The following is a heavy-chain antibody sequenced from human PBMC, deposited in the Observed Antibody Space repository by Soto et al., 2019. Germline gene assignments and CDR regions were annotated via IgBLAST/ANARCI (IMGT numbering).Heavy chain of an antibody. CDR1: GFTCSSYG. J-gene: IGHJ6*02. Sequence: SLRLSCAASGFTCSSYGMHWVREAPGKGLEWVAVISYDGGNKYYADSVKCRFTIYRDNSKNTVYLQMNSLRAEDTALYYCAKDHSASVRMVATSSTFFCPPSYYYGMDVWGQGTTVTVSS. CDR2: ISYDGGNK. D-gene: IGHD5-12*01. V-gene: IGHV3-30*18. CDR3: AKDHSASVRMVATSSTFFCPPSYYYGMDV.